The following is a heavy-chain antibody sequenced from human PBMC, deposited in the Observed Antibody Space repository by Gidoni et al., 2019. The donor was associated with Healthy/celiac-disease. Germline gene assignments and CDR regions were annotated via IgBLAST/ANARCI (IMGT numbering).Heavy chain of an antibody. J-gene: IGHJ5*02. CDR2: INHSGST. V-gene: IGHV4-34*01. CDR1: GGSFSGYY. D-gene: IGHD6-13*01. Sequence: QVQLQQWGAGLLKPSETLSLTCAVYGGSFSGYYWSWIRQPPGKGLEWIGEINHSGSTNYNPSLKSRVTISVDTSKNQFSLKLSSVTAADTAVYYCARVIRHRSSSWYENGWFDPWGQGTLVTVSS. CDR3: ARVIRHRSSSWYENGWFDP.